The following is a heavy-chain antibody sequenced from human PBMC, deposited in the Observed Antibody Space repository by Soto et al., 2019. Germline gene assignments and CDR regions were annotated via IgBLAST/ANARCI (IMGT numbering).Heavy chain of an antibody. V-gene: IGHV3-30-3*01. CDR3: AGPVVVVAATGSSP. D-gene: IGHD2-15*01. CDR1: GFTFSSYA. CDR2: ISYDGSNK. J-gene: IGHJ5*02. Sequence: QVQLVESGGGVGQPGRSLRLSCAASGFTFSSYAMHWVRQAPGKGLEWVAVISYDGSNKYYADSVKGRFTISRDNSKNTLYLQMNSLRAEDTAVYYCAGPVVVVAATGSSPWGQGTLVTVSS.